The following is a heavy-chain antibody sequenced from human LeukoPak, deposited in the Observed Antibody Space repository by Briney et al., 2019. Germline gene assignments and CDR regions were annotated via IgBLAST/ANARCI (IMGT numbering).Heavy chain of an antibody. V-gene: IGHV3-64D*09. CDR2: ISSNGGSS. Sequence: PGRSLRLSCAASGFTFSSYGMYWVRQAPGKGLEYVSGISSNGGSSFYADSVKGRFTISRDNSKNTLYLQMSSLRAEDTAVYYCVKITSVTGGDCWGQGTRLTVSS. CDR3: VKITSVTGGDC. CDR1: GFTFSSYG. D-gene: IGHD1-1*01. J-gene: IGHJ4*02.